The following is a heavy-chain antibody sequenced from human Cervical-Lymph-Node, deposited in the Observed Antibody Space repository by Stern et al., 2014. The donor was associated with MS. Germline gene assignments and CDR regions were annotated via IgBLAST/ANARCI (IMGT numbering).Heavy chain of an antibody. CDR1: GFTFSSYA. Sequence: MQLVESGGGVVQPGRSLRLSCAASGFTFSSYAMHWVRQAPGKGLEWVAVISYDGSNKYYADSVKGRFTISRDNSKKTMYLQMNSLRAEDTAVYYCARDLLTYYDFWSGQNPFDYWGQGTLVTVSS. V-gene: IGHV3-30-3*01. D-gene: IGHD3-3*01. CDR2: ISYDGSNK. J-gene: IGHJ4*02. CDR3: ARDLLTYYDFWSGQNPFDY.